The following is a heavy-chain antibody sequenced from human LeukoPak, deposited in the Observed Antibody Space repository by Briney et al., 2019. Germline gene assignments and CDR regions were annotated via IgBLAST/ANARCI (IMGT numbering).Heavy chain of an antibody. CDR2: IGSSGSVI. CDR1: GFTFSSYG. Sequence: GGSLRLSCAASGFTFSSYGMNWVRQAQGQGKERVSYIGSSGSVIYYTDSMKGRFTISRDNAKHSMYLQMNSLTVEETAIYSCARGTDSGTSARGGAFEIWGQGTMVTVSS. J-gene: IGHJ3*02. CDR3: ARGTDSGTSARGGAFEI. D-gene: IGHD1-26*01. V-gene: IGHV3-48*03.